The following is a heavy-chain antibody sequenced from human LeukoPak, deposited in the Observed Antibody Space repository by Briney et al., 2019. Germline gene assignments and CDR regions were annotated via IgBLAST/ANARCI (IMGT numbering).Heavy chain of an antibody. V-gene: IGHV4-61*08. CDR1: GGSISSGGYY. CDR2: MQYSGST. Sequence: SETLSLTCTVSGGSISSGGYYWSWIRQPPGKGLEWIGHMQYSGSTNYNPSLKSRVTISVDTSKNQFSLKLSSVTAADTAVYYCARKGSYYKGFDDWGQGTLVTVSS. D-gene: IGHD3-10*01. J-gene: IGHJ4*02. CDR3: ARKGSYYKGFDD.